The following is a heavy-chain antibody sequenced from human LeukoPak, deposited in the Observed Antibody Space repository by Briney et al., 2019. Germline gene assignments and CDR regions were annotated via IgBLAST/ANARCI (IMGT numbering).Heavy chain of an antibody. CDR3: ARGLPGDPFEAAAGYYFDY. Sequence: SETLSLTCTVSGGSVSKNNNFWSWIRQPPGKGLEWIGYVSYSGSTNYNPSLKSRVTISVDTSKNQFSLKLSSVTAADTAVYYCARGLPGDPFEAAAGYYFDYWGQGTRVTVSS. D-gene: IGHD6-13*01. CDR2: VSYSGST. J-gene: IGHJ4*02. V-gene: IGHV4-61*01. CDR1: GGSVSKNNNF.